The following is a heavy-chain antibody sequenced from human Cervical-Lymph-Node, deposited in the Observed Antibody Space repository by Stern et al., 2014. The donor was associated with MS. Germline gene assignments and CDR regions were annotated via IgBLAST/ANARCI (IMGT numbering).Heavy chain of an antibody. CDR3: ARWAYSSGWYNWFDP. D-gene: IGHD3-22*01. J-gene: IGHJ5*02. V-gene: IGHV4-39*01. CDR1: GGSISSSSYY. CDR2: IYYSGST. Sequence: QLQLQESGPGLVKPSETLSLTCTVSGGSISSSSYYWGWIRQPPGKGLEWIGSIYYSGSTYYNPSLKSRVTIPVDPSKNQFSRKLSSVTAADTAVYYCARWAYSSGWYNWFDPWGQGTLVTVSS.